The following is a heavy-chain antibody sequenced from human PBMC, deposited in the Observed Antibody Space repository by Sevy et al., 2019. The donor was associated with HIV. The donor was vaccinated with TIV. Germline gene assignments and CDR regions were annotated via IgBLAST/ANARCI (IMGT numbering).Heavy chain of an antibody. J-gene: IGHJ4*02. V-gene: IGHV3-30-3*01. CDR2: ISYDGSNK. D-gene: IGHD6-13*01. CDR3: ASMGIAAAWSY. Sequence: GGSLRLSCAASGFTFSSYAMDWVRQAPGKGLEWVAVISYDGSNKYYADSVKGRFTISRDNSKNTLYLQMNSLRAEDTAVSYCASMGIAAAWSYWGQGTLVTVSS. CDR1: GFTFSSYA.